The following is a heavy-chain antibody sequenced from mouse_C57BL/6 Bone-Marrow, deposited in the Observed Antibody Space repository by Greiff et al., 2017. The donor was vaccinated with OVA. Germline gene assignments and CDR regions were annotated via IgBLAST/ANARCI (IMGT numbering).Heavy chain of an antibody. CDR3: ARAYYSNSMDY. V-gene: IGHV5-12*01. Sequence: EVQLVESGGGLVQPGGSLKLSCAASGFTFSDYYMYWVRQTPEKRLEWVAYISNGGGSTYYPDTVKGRFTISRDNAKNTLYLQMSRLKSEDTAMYYCARAYYSNSMDYWGQGTSVTVSS. CDR1: GFTFSDYY. J-gene: IGHJ4*01. D-gene: IGHD2-5*01. CDR2: ISNGGGST.